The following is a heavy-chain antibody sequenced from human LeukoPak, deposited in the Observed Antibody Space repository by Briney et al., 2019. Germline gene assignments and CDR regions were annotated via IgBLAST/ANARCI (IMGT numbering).Heavy chain of an antibody. V-gene: IGHV4-4*07. CDR3: ARGSYGHIDH. D-gene: IGHD3-16*01. CDR2: IYTSGST. Sequence: SETLSLTCTVSGGSISIYYWTWIRQPAGKGLEWIGRIYTSGSTNYNPSLRSRVTMSVDTSKNQFSLNLSSMTAADTAVYYCARGSYGHIDHWGQGILVTVSS. CDR1: GGSISIYY. J-gene: IGHJ4*02.